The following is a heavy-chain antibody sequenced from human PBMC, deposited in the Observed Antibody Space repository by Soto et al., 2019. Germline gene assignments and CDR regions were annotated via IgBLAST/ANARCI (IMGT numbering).Heavy chain of an antibody. CDR1: GFTFSGSA. V-gene: IGHV3-73*02. J-gene: IGHJ6*02. Sequence: EVQLVESGGGLVQPGGSLKLSCAASGFTFSGSAMHWVRQASGKGLEWVGRIRSKANSYATAYAASVKGRFTISRDDSKNTAYLQMNSLKTEDTAVYYCTRYYGDLYYYYYGMDVWGQGTTGTVSS. D-gene: IGHD4-17*01. CDR3: TRYYGDLYYYYYGMDV. CDR2: IRSKANSYAT.